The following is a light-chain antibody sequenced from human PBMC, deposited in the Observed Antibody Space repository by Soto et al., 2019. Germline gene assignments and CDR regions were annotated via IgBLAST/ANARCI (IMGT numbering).Light chain of an antibody. CDR1: SSDVGGYNY. CDR2: DVS. V-gene: IGLV2-14*03. CDR3: SSYPRNSNSVV. J-gene: IGLJ2*01. Sequence: QSALTQPASVSGSPGQSITISCTGTSSDVGGYNYVSWYQHHPGKAPKLMIYDVSNRASGVSNRFSGSKSGYTASLTISGLQAEDEAEYYCSSYPRNSNSVVFGGGTKLTVL.